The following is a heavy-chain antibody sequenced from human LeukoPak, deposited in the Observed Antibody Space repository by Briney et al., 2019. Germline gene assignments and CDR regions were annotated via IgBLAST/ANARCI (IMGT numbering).Heavy chain of an antibody. CDR1: GDSVSSSNYY. CDR2: IYYGGNT. V-gene: IGHV4-61*01. Sequence: PSETLSLTCAVSGDSVSSSNYYWSWIRQPPGKGLEWIGYIYYGGNTNYNPSLQSRVTISVGTSKSQFSLKLSSVTAADTAVYYCASHKGFWGQGTLVTVSS. J-gene: IGHJ4*02. CDR3: ASHKGF.